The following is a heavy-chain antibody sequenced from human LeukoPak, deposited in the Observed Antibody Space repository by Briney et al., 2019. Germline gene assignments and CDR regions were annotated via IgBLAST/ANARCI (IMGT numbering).Heavy chain of an antibody. Sequence: VGSLRLSCAASGFTFSDSAMNWVRQASGKGLKWVGHIRGKTNSYATAYAASVRGRVTISRDDSKNTAYLQMNSLKTEDTAVYYCTGGSGWYSPDYWGQGTLVTVSS. CDR1: GFTFSDSA. D-gene: IGHD6-19*01. CDR2: IRGKTNSYAT. CDR3: TGGSGWYSPDY. J-gene: IGHJ4*02. V-gene: IGHV3-73*01.